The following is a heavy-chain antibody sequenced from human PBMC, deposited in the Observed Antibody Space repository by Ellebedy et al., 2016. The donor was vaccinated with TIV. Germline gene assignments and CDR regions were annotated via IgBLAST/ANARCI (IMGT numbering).Heavy chain of an antibody. D-gene: IGHD3-10*01. CDR1: GGTFSSYA. CDR2: INPNSGGT. J-gene: IGHJ4*02. Sequence: ASVKVSXXASGGTFSSYAISWVRQAPGQGLEWMGWINPNSGGTNYAQKFQGWVTMTRDTSISTAYMELSRLRSDDTAVYYCARGTPGLYGSGSYHPFPIDYWGQGTLVTVSS. CDR3: ARGTPGLYGSGSYHPFPIDY. V-gene: IGHV1-2*04.